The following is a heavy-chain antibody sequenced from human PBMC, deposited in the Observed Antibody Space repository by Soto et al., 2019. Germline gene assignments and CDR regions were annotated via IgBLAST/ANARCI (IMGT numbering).Heavy chain of an antibody. CDR1: GASVSSGNYY. CDR2: ISYSGST. V-gene: IGHV4-61*01. J-gene: IGHJ4*02. CDR3: AKGSGSYYAS. Sequence: QVQLQESGPGLVKPSETLSLTCTVSGASVSSGNYYWSWIRQPPGKGLECIGYISYSGSTNYNPSLNSRVTISIDTSKNQSSLKLSSVTAADTAVYYCAKGSGSYYASWGQGTMVTFAS. D-gene: IGHD1-26*01.